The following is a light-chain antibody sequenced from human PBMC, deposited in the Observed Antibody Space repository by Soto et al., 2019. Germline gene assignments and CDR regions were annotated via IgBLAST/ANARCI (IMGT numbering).Light chain of an antibody. J-gene: IGKJ2*01. Sequence: EIVLTQSPATLSSSSGERATFSCRASQSVGSYLAWYQQKPGQPPRLLIYDASNRATGIPARFSGSGSGTDFTLTISSLEPEDVAVYYCQQRSIWPRNTFGLGTKLEIK. CDR2: DAS. V-gene: IGKV3-11*01. CDR3: QQRSIWPRNT. CDR1: QSVGSY.